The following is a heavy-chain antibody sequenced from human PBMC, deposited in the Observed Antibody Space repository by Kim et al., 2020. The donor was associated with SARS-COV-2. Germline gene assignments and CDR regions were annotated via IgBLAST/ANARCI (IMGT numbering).Heavy chain of an antibody. CDR3: ASSWGYSSSWSPIDY. J-gene: IGHJ4*02. D-gene: IGHD6-13*01. Sequence: VSVKSRITINPDTSKNQFSLQLNSVTPEDTAVYYCASSWGYSSSWSPIDYWGQGTLVTVSS. V-gene: IGHV6-1*01.